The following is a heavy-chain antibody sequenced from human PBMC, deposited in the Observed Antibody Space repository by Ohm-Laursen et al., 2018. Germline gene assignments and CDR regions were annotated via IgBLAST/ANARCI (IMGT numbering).Heavy chain of an antibody. V-gene: IGHV4-59*01. Sequence: TLSLTCTVSGGSISSFYWSWIRQPPGKGLEWIGYVLYGGSTNYNPSLKSRVTISVDTSKNQFSLNLSSVTTADTAVYYCARERTTREIDYWGQGALVTVSS. J-gene: IGHJ4*02. CDR3: ARERTTREIDY. D-gene: IGHD1-1*01. CDR1: GGSISSFY. CDR2: VLYGGST.